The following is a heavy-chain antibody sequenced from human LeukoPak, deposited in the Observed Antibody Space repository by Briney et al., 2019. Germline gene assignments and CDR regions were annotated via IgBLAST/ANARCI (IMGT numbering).Heavy chain of an antibody. Sequence: XRLSXXXSGXIXXSYSMXWVRQAPGKGLEWVSVITGSGGNTYYADSVKGRFTISKDNSKNTVFLQMSSLRVDDTAVYYCAKAASSSWPSYYYGMDVWGQGTTVTVSS. J-gene: IGHJ6*02. D-gene: IGHD6-13*01. CDR2: ITGSGGNT. CDR3: AKAASSSWPSYYYGMDV. CDR1: GXIXXSYS. V-gene: IGHV3-23*01.